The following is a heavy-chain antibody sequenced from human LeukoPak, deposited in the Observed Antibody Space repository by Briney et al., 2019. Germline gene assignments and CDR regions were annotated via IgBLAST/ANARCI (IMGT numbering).Heavy chain of an antibody. CDR3: ARGGPNDYTDY. CDR2: INHSGST. V-gene: IGHV4-34*01. CDR1: GGSFSGYY. Sequence: SETLSLTCAVYGGSFSGYYWSWIRQPPGKGLEWIGEINHSGSTNYNPSLKCRVTISVDTSKNQFSLKLSSVTAADTAVYYCARGGPNDYTDYWGQGTLVTVSS. J-gene: IGHJ4*02.